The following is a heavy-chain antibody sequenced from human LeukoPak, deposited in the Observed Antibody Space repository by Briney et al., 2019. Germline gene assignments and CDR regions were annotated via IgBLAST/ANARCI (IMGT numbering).Heavy chain of an antibody. CDR2: INPNSGGT. J-gene: IGHJ4*02. Sequence: ASVKVCCKASGYTFTGYYMHWVRQAPGQGLEWMGWINPNSGGTNYAQKFQGWVTMTRDTSISTAYMELSRLRSDDTAVYYCARGDYVWGSYRFGDYGGQGTLVTVSS. CDR3: ARGDYVWGSYRFGDY. CDR1: GYTFTGYY. V-gene: IGHV1-2*04. D-gene: IGHD3-16*02.